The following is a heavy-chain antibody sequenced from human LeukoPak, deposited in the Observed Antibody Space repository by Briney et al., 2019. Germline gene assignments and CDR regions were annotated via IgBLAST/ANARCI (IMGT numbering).Heavy chain of an antibody. D-gene: IGHD6-13*01. J-gene: IGHJ5*02. CDR2: ISGSGGST. Sequence: GGSLRLSCAASGLTFSSYAMSWVRQAPGKGLEWVSAISGSGGSTYYADSVKGRFTISRDNSKNTLYLQMNSLRAEDTAVYYCANPPHIAAAGTDWFDPWGQGTLVTVSS. CDR3: ANPPHIAAAGTDWFDP. V-gene: IGHV3-23*01. CDR1: GLTFSSYA.